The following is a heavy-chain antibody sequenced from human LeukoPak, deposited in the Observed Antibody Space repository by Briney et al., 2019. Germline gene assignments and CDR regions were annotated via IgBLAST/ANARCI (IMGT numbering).Heavy chain of an antibody. Sequence: ASVKVSCKASGYTFTSYYMHWVRQAPGQGLEWMGIINPSGGSTSYAQKFQGRVTMTRDTSTSTVYMELSSLRSEDTAVYYCARGLPTYYYGSSGARFDPWGQGTLVTVSS. CDR3: ARGLPTYYYGSSGARFDP. J-gene: IGHJ5*02. CDR1: GYTFTSYY. CDR2: INPSGGST. V-gene: IGHV1-46*01. D-gene: IGHD3-22*01.